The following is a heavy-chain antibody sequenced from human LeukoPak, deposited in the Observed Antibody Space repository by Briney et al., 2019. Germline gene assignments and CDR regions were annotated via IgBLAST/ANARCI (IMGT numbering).Heavy chain of an antibody. J-gene: IGHJ5*02. D-gene: IGHD3-10*01. Sequence: GGSLRLSCAASGFTFSSYSMNWVRQAPGKGLEWVSYISSNSSTIYYADSVKDRFTISRDNSKNTLYLQMNSLRAEDTAVYYCAKDLPGSGSSVFDPWGQGTLVTVSS. V-gene: IGHV3-48*01. CDR2: ISSNSSTI. CDR3: AKDLPGSGSSVFDP. CDR1: GFTFSSYS.